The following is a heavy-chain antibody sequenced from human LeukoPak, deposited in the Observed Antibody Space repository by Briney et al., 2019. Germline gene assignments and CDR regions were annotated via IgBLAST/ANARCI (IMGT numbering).Heavy chain of an antibody. CDR2: IGTAGDT. D-gene: IGHD1-26*01. V-gene: IGHV3-13*01. CDR1: GFTFSSYD. CDR3: ARGNELLGFDY. J-gene: IGHJ4*02. Sequence: GGSLRLSCAASGFTFSSYDMHWVRQATGKGLEWVSAIGTAGDTYYPGSVKGRFTISRENAKNSLCLQMNSLRAGDTAVYYCARGNELLGFDYWGQGTLVTASS.